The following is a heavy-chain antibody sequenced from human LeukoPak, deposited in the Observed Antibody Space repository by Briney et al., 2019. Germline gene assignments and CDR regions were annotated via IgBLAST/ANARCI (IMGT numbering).Heavy chain of an antibody. Sequence: SETLSLICTVSGDSISSSGYYWGWIRQSPAKGLEWIGSIYYGGTSYYNPSLKSRVTISVDTSKNQFSLKLSSVTAADTAVYYCARSYGYSSGWYGAYYFDYWGQGTLVTVSS. V-gene: IGHV4-39*07. J-gene: IGHJ4*02. CDR1: GDSISSSGYY. CDR2: IYYGGTS. CDR3: ARSYGYSSGWYGAYYFDY. D-gene: IGHD6-19*01.